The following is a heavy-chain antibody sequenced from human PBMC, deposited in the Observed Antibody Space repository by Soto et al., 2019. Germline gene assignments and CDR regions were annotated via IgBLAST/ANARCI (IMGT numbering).Heavy chain of an antibody. CDR1: GFTFSYYG. CDR2: IWHDGRKA. V-gene: IGHV3-33*01. J-gene: IGHJ4*02. Sequence: GGSLRLSCAVSGFTFSYYGMHWVRQAPGKGLEWVALIWHDGRKAYYADSVQGRFTISRDNSRNTMYLQLNSLRDEDTAVYYCVXKAWEAVAINLSFYFDHWGQGTPVTVSS. CDR3: VXKAWEAVAINLSFYFDH. D-gene: IGHD6-19*01.